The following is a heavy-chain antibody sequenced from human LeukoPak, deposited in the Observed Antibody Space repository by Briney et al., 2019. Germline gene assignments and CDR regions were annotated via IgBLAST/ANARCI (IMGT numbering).Heavy chain of an antibody. CDR1: GFTSSNYA. CDR2: ISGNGGTT. V-gene: IGHV3-23*01. CDR3: AKATTVSAAGSHFVY. Sequence: GGSLRLSCVDSGFTSSNYAMSWVRQAPGGGLQWVAAISGNGGTTYYADSVKGRFTISRDNSKNTLYLQMNSLRAEDTAVFYCAKATTVSAAGSHFVYWGQGTLVTVSS. J-gene: IGHJ4*02. D-gene: IGHD6-13*01.